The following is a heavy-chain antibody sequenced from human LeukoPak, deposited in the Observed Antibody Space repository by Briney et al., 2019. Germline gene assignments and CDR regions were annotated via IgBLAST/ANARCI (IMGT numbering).Heavy chain of an antibody. V-gene: IGHV1-69*04. CDR2: ILPNHGIA. Sequence: SVKVSCKASEGTFSSYAISWVRQAPGQGLEWMGGILPNHGIANNAQKFQGRVTITADKSTSTAYMELSSLRSEDTAVYYCATPMPYYDSSGYYSDYYYGMDVWGQGTTVTVSS. CDR1: EGTFSSYA. D-gene: IGHD3-22*01. J-gene: IGHJ6*02. CDR3: ATPMPYYDSSGYYSDYYYGMDV.